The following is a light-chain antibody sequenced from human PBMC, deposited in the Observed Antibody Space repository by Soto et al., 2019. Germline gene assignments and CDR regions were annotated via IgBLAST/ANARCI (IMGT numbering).Light chain of an antibody. V-gene: IGLV2-14*02. CDR3: SSYTTSNTRQIV. J-gene: IGLJ1*01. CDR1: SSDVGTFNL. CDR2: DVS. Sequence: SVLTQVASVSGSPGQSITISCTGTSSDVGTFNLVSWYQHHPGKAPKLMIFDVSNRPSGVSNRFSGSKSGNTASLTISGLQPEDEADYYCSSYTTSNTRQIVFGTGTKVT.